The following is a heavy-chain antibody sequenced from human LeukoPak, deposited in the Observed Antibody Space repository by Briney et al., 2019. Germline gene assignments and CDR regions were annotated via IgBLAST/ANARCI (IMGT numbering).Heavy chain of an antibody. J-gene: IGHJ6*02. D-gene: IGHD3-10*01. Sequence: GESLKISCKGSGYSFTSYWTGWVRQMPGKGLEWMGIIYPGDSDTRYSPSFQGQVTISADKSISTAYLQWSSLKASDTAMYYCASPSMVRGVDYYYYYGMDVWGQGTTVTVSS. CDR3: ASPSMVRGVDYYYYYGMDV. CDR2: IYPGDSDT. CDR1: GYSFTSYW. V-gene: IGHV5-51*01.